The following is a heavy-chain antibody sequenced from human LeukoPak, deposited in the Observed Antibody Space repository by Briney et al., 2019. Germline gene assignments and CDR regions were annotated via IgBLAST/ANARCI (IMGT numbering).Heavy chain of an antibody. CDR1: GFTFSSYE. CDR3: ARGSLHSAYGFDY. J-gene: IGHJ4*02. CDR2: SSSSGSTI. V-gene: IGHV3-48*03. Sequence: GGSLRLSCAASGFTFSSYEMNWVRQAPGKGLEWVSHSSSSGSTIYYVGSVKGRFTIARDNAKNSVYLQMNSLRAEDTAVYYCARGSLHSAYGFDYWGQGTLVTVSS. D-gene: IGHD5-12*01.